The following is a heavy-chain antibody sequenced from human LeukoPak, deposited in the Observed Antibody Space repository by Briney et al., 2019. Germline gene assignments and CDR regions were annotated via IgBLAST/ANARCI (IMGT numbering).Heavy chain of an antibody. CDR3: AIDGLRSRIAAAGTKFQH. CDR1: GFTFSSYE. CDR2: ISSSGSTI. V-gene: IGHV3-48*03. D-gene: IGHD6-13*01. J-gene: IGHJ1*01. Sequence: GGSLRLSFAASGFTFSSYEMNWVRQAPGKGLEWVSYISSSGSTIYYADSVKGRFTISRDNAKNSLYLQMNSLRAEDTAVYYCAIDGLRSRIAAAGTKFQHWGQGTLVTVSS.